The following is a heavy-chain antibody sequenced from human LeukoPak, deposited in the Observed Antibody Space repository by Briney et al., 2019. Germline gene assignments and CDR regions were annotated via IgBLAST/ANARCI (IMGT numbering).Heavy chain of an antibody. CDR1: GYTLTELS. Sequence: GASVKVSCKVSGYTLTELSMHWLRQAPGKGLEWMGGFYPEDGETIYAQKFQGRVTMTEDTSTDTAYMELSSLRSEDTAVYYCATDPRSGLYYYYGMDVWGQGTTVTVSS. V-gene: IGHV1-24*01. D-gene: IGHD3-3*01. CDR2: FYPEDGET. CDR3: ATDPRSGLYYYYGMDV. J-gene: IGHJ6*02.